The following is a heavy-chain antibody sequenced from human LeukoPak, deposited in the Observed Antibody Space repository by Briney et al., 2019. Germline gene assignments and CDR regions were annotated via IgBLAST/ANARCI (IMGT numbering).Heavy chain of an antibody. J-gene: IGHJ4*02. CDR1: GFTFSSYS. CDR2: ISGSGGST. CDR3: AKDPTMVPGVGYFDY. V-gene: IGHV3-23*01. Sequence: GGSLRLSCAASGFTFSSYSMDWVRQAPGKGLEWVSAISGSGGSTYYADSAKGRFTISRDNSKNTLYLQMNSLRAEDTAVYYCAKDPTMVPGVGYFDYWGQGTLVTVSS. D-gene: IGHD3-10*01.